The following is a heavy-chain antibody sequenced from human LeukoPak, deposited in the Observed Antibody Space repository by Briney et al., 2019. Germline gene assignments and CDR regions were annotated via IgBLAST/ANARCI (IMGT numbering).Heavy chain of an antibody. V-gene: IGHV1-69*13. D-gene: IGHD3-10*02. CDR2: IIPIFGTA. CDR3: ARSVRGVNDY. Sequence: ASVKVSCKASGYTFTSYGISWVRQAPGQGLEWMGGIIPIFGTANYAQKFQGRVTITADESTSTAYMELSSLRSEDTAVYYCARSVRGVNDYWGQGTLVTVSS. J-gene: IGHJ4*02. CDR1: GYTFTSYG.